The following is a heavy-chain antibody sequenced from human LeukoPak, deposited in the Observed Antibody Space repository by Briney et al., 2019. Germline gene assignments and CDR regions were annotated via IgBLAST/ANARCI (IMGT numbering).Heavy chain of an antibody. CDR3: ARDRLTGQQLALNDAFDI. CDR2: INTNTENP. Sequence: ASVKVSCKASGYTFTSYAMNWVRQAPGQGLEWMGWINTNTENPTYAQGFTGRFVFSLDTSVSTAYLQISSLKAEDTAVYYCARDRLTGQQLALNDAFDIWGQGTMVTVSS. J-gene: IGHJ3*02. V-gene: IGHV7-4-1*02. CDR1: GYTFTSYA. D-gene: IGHD6-13*01.